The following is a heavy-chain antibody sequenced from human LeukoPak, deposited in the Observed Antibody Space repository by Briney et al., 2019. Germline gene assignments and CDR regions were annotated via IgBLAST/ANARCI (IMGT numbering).Heavy chain of an antibody. V-gene: IGHV4-39*01. CDR1: GGSISSSSYY. Sequence: SETLSLTCTVSGGSISSSSYYWGWIRQPPGKGLEWIGSIYYSGSAYYNPSLKSRVTISVDTSKNQFSLKLSSVTAADTSVYYCAKSLYGSGSYYNWFDPWGQGTLVTVSS. D-gene: IGHD3-10*01. CDR2: IYYSGSA. J-gene: IGHJ5*02. CDR3: AKSLYGSGSYYNWFDP.